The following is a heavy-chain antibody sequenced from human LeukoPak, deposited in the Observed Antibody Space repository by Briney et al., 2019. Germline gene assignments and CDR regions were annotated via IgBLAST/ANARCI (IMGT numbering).Heavy chain of an antibody. CDR1: GFTFSSYN. CDR2: LSSSSSYI. Sequence: GGSLRLSCAASGFTFSSYNMNWVRQAPGKGLEWVSSLSSSSSYIYYADSVKGRFTISRDTAKNSLYLQMNSLRAEDTAVYYCARGDMSGSYYYYYYMDVWGKGTTVTVSS. D-gene: IGHD1-26*01. J-gene: IGHJ6*03. V-gene: IGHV3-21*01. CDR3: ARGDMSGSYYYYYYMDV.